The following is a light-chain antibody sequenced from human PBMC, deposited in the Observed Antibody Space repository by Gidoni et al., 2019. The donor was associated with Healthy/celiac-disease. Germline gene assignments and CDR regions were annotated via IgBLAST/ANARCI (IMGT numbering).Light chain of an antibody. CDR1: QSVSSSY. V-gene: IGKV3-20*01. CDR2: GAS. J-gene: IGKJ1*01. Sequence: ESVVTQSPGTLSLSPGERATLSCRASQSVSSSYLAWYQQKPGQAPRLLIYGASSRATGIPDRFSCSGSGTDFTLTISRLEPEVFAVYYCQQYGSSPKTFXHXTKVEIK. CDR3: QQYGSSPKT.